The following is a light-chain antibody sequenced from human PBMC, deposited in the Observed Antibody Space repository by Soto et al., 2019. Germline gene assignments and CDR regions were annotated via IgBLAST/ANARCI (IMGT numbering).Light chain of an antibody. V-gene: IGLV2-14*01. Sequence: QSVLTQPASVSGSPGQSITISCTGTSGDVGGYNAVAWYQQHPGKAPKLIIFEVSNRPSGSSDRFSGSKSGNTASLTISGLQAEDEADYYCTSFRGSSHLYGFGSGTKLTVL. J-gene: IGLJ1*01. CDR3: TSFRGSSHLYG. CDR2: EVS. CDR1: SGDVGGYNA.